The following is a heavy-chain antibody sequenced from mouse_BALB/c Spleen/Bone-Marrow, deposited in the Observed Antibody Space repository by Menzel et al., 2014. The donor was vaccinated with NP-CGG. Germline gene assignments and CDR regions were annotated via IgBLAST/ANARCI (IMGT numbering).Heavy chain of an antibody. Sequence: HVQLKESEAELAIPGASVKMSCQASGYTFTRYTMHWEKKRPGQGLEWIGYIIPNSGYSNYNQKFKDKATLTADKSSSTAYMQLSSLTSEDSAVYYCTIRYYAMDYWGQGTSVTVSS. CDR1: GYTFTRYT. CDR2: IIPNSGYS. J-gene: IGHJ4*01. D-gene: IGHD1-1*01. V-gene: IGHV1-4*01. CDR3: TIRYYAMDY.